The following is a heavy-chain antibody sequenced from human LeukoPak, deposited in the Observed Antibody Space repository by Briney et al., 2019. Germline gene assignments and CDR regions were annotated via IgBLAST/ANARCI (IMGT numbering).Heavy chain of an antibody. CDR2: FYYSGST. Sequence: SETLSLTCTVTGGSIWSYYWSWIRQPPGKGLEWIGYFYYSGSTNYNPSLKSRVTISVDVSKNQFSLKLSSVTAADTAVYYCARHHSGYYSQTFDNWGQGTLVTVSS. J-gene: IGHJ4*02. V-gene: IGHV4-59*08. D-gene: IGHD5-12*01. CDR3: ARHHSGYYSQTFDN. CDR1: GGSIWSYY.